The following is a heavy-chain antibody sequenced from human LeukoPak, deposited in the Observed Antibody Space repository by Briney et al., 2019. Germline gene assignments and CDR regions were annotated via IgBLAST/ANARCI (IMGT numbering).Heavy chain of an antibody. D-gene: IGHD3-22*01. J-gene: IGHJ5*02. V-gene: IGHV1-46*01. Sequence: GASVTVSCTASGYTFTSYYMHWVRQAPGQGLEWMGIINPSGGSTSYAQKFQGRVTMTRDTSTSTVYMELSSLRSEDTAVYYCAREYTGDSSGYYPNWFDPWGQGTLVTVSS. CDR3: AREYTGDSSGYYPNWFDP. CDR1: GYTFTSYY. CDR2: INPSGGST.